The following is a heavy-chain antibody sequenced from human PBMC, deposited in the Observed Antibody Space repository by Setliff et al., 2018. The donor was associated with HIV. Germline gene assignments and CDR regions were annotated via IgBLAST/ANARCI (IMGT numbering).Heavy chain of an antibody. J-gene: IGHJ6*03. CDR3: VRGYCSSTTCYDDYYYMDV. CDR1: GGSISGHY. Sequence: SETLSLTCTVSGGSISGHYWSWIRQPPGKGLEWIAYIFYTGSTNFNPSLKSRVTISVDTSRNQFFLKLSSVTAADTAVYYCVRGYCSSTTCYDDYYYMDVWGKGSTVTVSS. D-gene: IGHD2-2*01. CDR2: IFYTGST. V-gene: IGHV4-59*11.